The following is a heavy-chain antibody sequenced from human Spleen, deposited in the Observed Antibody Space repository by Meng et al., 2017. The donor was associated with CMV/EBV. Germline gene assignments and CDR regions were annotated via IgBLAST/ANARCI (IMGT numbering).Heavy chain of an antibody. V-gene: IGHV1-2*02. CDR3: ATPSYYDFWSGYYTYYYGMDV. CDR2: INPNSGGT. CDR1: GYTFTGYY. J-gene: IGHJ6*02. D-gene: IGHD3-3*01. Sequence: ASVKVSCKASGYTFTGYYMHWVRQAPGQGLEWMGWINPNSGGTNDAQKFQGRVTMTRDTSISTAYMELSRLRSDDTAVYYCATPSYYDFWSGYYTYYYGMDVWGQGTTVTVSS.